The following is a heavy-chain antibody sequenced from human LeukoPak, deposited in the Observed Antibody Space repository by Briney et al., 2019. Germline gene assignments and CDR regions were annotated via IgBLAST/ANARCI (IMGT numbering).Heavy chain of an antibody. V-gene: IGHV3-7*01. CDR2: IKEDGSEK. CDR3: ARGARGYCSRISCWGGGYYYYMDV. J-gene: IGHJ6*03. Sequence: PGGSLRLSCAASGFIFNTYWMTWVRQAPGKGLEWVANIKEDGSEKYYVDSVKGRFTISRDNAKNSLHLQMNSLRVEDTAVYYCARGARGYCSRISCWGGGYYYYMDVWGKGTTVTVSS. CDR1: GFIFNTYW. D-gene: IGHD2-2*01.